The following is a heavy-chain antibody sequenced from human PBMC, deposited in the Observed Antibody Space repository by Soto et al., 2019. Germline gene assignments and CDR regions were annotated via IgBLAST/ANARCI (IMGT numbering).Heavy chain of an antibody. CDR1: GDSISDYY. CDR3: ARRGYPYGRFAS. D-gene: IGHD5-12*01. J-gene: IGHJ4*02. V-gene: IGHV4-59*01. CDR2: IYYSGAT. Sequence: SETLSLTCTVSGDSISDYYWSWIRQPPGKGLEWIGYIYYSGATKYNPSLKSRATISVDTSKSQFSLRLSSVTAADTAIYYCARRGYPYGRFASWGQGALVTVSS.